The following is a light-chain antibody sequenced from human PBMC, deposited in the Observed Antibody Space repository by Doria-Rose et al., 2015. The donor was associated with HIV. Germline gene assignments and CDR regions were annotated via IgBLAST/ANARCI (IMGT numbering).Light chain of an antibody. Sequence: IELTQSPGTLSLYLGEIATLSCRASQSFSSTYVAWYQQKPGQAPSLLIYDGSTRATGIPDRFSASGYGTDFTLTINRLEPEDFALYYCHQYGTSRTFGQGTKVEI. CDR1: QSFSSTY. V-gene: IGKV3-20*01. CDR3: HQYGTSRT. CDR2: DGS. J-gene: IGKJ1*01.